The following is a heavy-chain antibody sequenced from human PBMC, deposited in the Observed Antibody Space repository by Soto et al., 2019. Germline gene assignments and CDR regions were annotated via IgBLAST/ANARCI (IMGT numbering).Heavy chain of an antibody. D-gene: IGHD4-17*01. V-gene: IGHV3-30*04. J-gene: IGHJ5*02. Sequence: QVLLVESGGGVVQPGRSLQLSCTASGFSFSKYAMHWVRQAPGKGLEWVAVISYDGRNKDDADSVKGRFTISRDNSKSTLFLQMNSLGLADTAIYYCARETHRGDYGPLDLWGQGTLVTVS. CDR2: ISYDGRNK. CDR3: ARETHRGDYGPLDL. CDR1: GFSFSKYA.